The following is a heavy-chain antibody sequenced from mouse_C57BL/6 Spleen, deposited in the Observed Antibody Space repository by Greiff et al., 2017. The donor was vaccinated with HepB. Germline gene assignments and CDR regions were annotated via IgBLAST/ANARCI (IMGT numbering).Heavy chain of an antibody. CDR1: GFTFSDYY. D-gene: IGHD1-1*01. CDR2: ISNGGGST. J-gene: IGHJ2*01. Sequence: EVQRVESGGGLVQPGGSLKLSCAASGFTFSDYYMYWVRQTPEKRLEWVAYISNGGGSTYYPDTVKGRFTISRDNAKNTLYLQMSRLKSEDTAMYYCAISLITTVGFDYWGQGTTLTVSS. CDR3: AISLITTVGFDY. V-gene: IGHV5-12*01.